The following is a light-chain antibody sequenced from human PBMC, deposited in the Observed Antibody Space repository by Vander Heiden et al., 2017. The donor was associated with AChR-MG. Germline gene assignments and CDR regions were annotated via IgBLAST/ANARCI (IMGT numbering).Light chain of an antibody. CDR2: DVS. Sequence: QSALPQPAPVSGSPGQAIVISCTGTSSDVGGYNYVSWYQQHPGKAPKLMIYDVSKRPSGVSNRFSGSKSGNTASLTISGLQAEDEADYYCSSYTSSSTLWVFGGGTKLTVL. CDR3: SSYTSSSTLWV. CDR1: SSDVGGYNY. V-gene: IGLV2-14*01. J-gene: IGLJ3*02.